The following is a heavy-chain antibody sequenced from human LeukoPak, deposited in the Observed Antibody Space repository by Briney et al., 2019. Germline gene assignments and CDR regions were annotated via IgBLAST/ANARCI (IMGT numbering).Heavy chain of an antibody. J-gene: IGHJ4*02. V-gene: IGHV4-34*01. CDR1: GGSFSGHY. CDR2: INHSGST. Sequence: KPSETLSLTCAVYGGSFSGHYWSWIRQPPGRGLEWIGEINHSGSTNYNPSLKSRVTISVDTSKNQFSLKLSSVTAADTAVYYCARGRSLYGDYAVLVVWGQGTLVTVSS. CDR3: ARGRSLYGDYAVLVV. D-gene: IGHD4-17*01.